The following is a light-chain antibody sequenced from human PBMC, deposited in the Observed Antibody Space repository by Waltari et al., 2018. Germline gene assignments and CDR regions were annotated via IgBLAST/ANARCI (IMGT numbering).Light chain of an antibody. CDR3: SSYISSSTLEL. CDR1: SSHVGCYNY. J-gene: IGLJ2*01. CDR2: DVS. Sequence: QSALTQPASVSGSPGQSITISCTGTSSHVGCYNYVSWYQQHPGKAPKLMIYDVSNRPSGVSNRFSGSKSGNTASLTISGLQAEDEADYYCSSYISSSTLELFGGGTSLTVL. V-gene: IGLV2-14*03.